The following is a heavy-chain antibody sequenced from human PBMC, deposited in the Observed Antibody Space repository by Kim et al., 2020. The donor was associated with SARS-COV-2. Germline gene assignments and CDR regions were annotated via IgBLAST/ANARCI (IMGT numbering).Heavy chain of an antibody. J-gene: IGHJ2*01. D-gene: IGHD1-26*01. CDR3: ARWEYGGSARPSFYYFNL. CDR1: GASVSGYY. CDR2: INHSGST. Sequence: SETLSLTCAVYGASVSGYYWSWIRQPPGKGLEWIGEINHSGSTNYNPSLKSRVTISTDTSKNQFSLKLTSVTAADTAVYRCARWEYGGSARPSFYYFNL. V-gene: IGHV4-34*01.